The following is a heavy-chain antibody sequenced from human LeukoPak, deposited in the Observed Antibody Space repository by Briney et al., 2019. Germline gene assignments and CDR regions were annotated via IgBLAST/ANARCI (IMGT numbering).Heavy chain of an antibody. Sequence: GGSLRLTCAASGFSVSSNYMSWVRQAPGKGLDGVSVIYSGGTTYYADSVKGRFIISRDNSKNTLYLQMNNLRAEDTAVYYCARSPWGITMIAEAWGQGTLVTVSS. CDR1: GFSVSSNY. D-gene: IGHD3-22*01. J-gene: IGHJ5*02. CDR3: ARSPWGITMIAEA. CDR2: IYSGGTT. V-gene: IGHV3-53*01.